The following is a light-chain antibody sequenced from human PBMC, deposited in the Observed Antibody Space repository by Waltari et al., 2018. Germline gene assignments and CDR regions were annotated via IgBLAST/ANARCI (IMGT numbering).Light chain of an antibody. CDR2: AAS. J-gene: IGKJ1*01. V-gene: IGKV1-39*01. CDR1: QSISSY. Sequence: DIQMTQSPSSLSASVGDRVTITCRASQSISSYLNWYQQKPGKAPKLLIYAASSLQSGVPSRFSGSGSGTDFTLTISSLQPEDFATYYCQQSYSTPPTFGQGTLVEL. CDR3: QQSYSTPPT.